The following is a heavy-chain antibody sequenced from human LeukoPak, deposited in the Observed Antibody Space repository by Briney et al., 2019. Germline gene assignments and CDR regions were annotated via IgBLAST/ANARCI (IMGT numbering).Heavy chain of an antibody. CDR2: TSHSGST. Sequence: SETLSLTCTVSGGSMMTYYWSWIRQPPGKGLEWIGYTSHSGSTTYSPSLQSRVSISVDTSKNQFPLKLNSVTAADTAVFYCARANDFGGTNDAFDIWGQGTMATVSS. V-gene: IGHV4-59*01. J-gene: IGHJ3*02. D-gene: IGHD4-23*01. CDR3: ARANDFGGTNDAFDI. CDR1: GGSMMTYY.